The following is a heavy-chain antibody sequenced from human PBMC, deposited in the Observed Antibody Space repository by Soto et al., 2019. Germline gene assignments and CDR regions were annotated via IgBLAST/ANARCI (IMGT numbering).Heavy chain of an antibody. D-gene: IGHD3-10*01. CDR2: ISGSGGST. V-gene: IGHV3-23*01. CDR3: AKAFYRWFGELLYAIPPGY. CDR1: GFTFSSYA. Sequence: GGSLRLSCAASGFTFSSYAMSWVRQAPGKGLEWVSAISGSGGSTYYADSVKGRFTISRDNSKNTLYLQMNSLRAEDTAVYYCAKAFYRWFGELLYAIPPGYWGQGTLVTVSS. J-gene: IGHJ4*02.